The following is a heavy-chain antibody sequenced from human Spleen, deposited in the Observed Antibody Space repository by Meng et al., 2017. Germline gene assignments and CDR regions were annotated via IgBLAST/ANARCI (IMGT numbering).Heavy chain of an antibody. J-gene: IGHJ4*02. CDR2: INHSGST. CDR1: GHSISTTTHY. V-gene: IGHV4-39*02. Sequence: QMQRQESGPGLVKPSEPLSLTCTVSGHSISTTTHYGVWIRHPPGQRLECIGEINHSGSTNYNPSLESRATISVDTSQNNLSLKLSSVTAADSAVYYCARGPTTMAHDFDYWGQGTLVTVSS. CDR3: ARGPTTMAHDFDY. D-gene: IGHD4-11*01.